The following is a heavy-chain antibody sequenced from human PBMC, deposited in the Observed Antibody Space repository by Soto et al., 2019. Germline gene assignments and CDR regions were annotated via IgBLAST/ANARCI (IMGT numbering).Heavy chain of an antibody. Sequence: GGSLRLSCAASGFTFSSYGMHWVRQAPGKGLEWVAVISYDGSNKYYADSVKGRFTISRDNSKNTLYLQMNSLRAEDTAVYYWAKDRDTIGGADYWGQGTLVTVSS. CDR3: AKDRDTIGGADY. V-gene: IGHV3-30*18. CDR2: ISYDGSNK. D-gene: IGHD1-26*01. J-gene: IGHJ4*02. CDR1: GFTFSSYG.